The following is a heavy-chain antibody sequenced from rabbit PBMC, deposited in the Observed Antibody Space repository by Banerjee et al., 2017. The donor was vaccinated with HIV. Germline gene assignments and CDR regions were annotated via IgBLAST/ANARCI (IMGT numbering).Heavy chain of an antibody. CDR3: ARDNVGDGGYGYGDL. D-gene: IGHD6-1*01. V-gene: IGHV1S40*01. Sequence: SNTGNSDNTYYASWAKGRFTVSKTSSTTVTLQMTSLTPADTATYFCARDNVGDGGYGYGDLWGPGTLVTVS. CDR2: SNTGNSDNT. J-gene: IGHJ4*01.